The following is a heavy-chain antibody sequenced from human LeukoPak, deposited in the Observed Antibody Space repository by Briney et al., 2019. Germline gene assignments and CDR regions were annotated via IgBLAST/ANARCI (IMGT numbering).Heavy chain of an antibody. CDR1: GFTFSSYE. D-gene: IGHD6-13*01. CDR2: ISSSGSTI. V-gene: IGHV3-48*03. J-gene: IGHJ4*02. CDR3: ARGAWRVGYSSSWYRGGYYFDY. Sequence: EPGGSLRLSSAASGFTFSSYEMNWVRQAPGKGLEWVSYISSSGSTIYYADSVKGRFTISRDNAKNSLYLQMNSLRAEDTAVYYCARGAWRVGYSSSWYRGGYYFDYWGQGTLVTVSS.